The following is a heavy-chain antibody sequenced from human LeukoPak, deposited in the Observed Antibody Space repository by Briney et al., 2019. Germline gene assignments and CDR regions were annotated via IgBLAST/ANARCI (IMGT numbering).Heavy chain of an antibody. J-gene: IGHJ4*02. D-gene: IGHD6-13*01. V-gene: IGHV3-7*01. CDR2: IKQDGSEK. Sequence: GGSLRLSCAASGFTFSSYAMSWVRQAPGKGLEWVANIKQDGSEKYYVDSVKGRFTISRDNAKNSLYLQMNSLRAEDTAVYYCARVANTRAIAAAATFGYWGQGTLVTVSS. CDR1: GFTFSSYA. CDR3: ARVANTRAIAAAATFGY.